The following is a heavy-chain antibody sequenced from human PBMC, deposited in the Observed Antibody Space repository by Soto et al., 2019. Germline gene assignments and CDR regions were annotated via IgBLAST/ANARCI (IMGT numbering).Heavy chain of an antibody. CDR2: ICYDGSNK. D-gene: IGHD6-6*01. CDR1: VFTFISYV. Sequence: GGSLRLSCAASVFTFISYVMHWFREAPGNGLEWVAVICYDGSNKYYAYSGKGRFTIARDNSKNTLYLQMNSLRAEDTAVYYCARDPDLSSGGGMDVWGQGTTVTVSS. J-gene: IGHJ6*02. V-gene: IGHV3-33*01. CDR3: ARDPDLSSGGGMDV.